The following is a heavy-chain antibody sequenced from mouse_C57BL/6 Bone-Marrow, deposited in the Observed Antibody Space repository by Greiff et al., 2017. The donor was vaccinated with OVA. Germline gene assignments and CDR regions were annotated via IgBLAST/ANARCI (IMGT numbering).Heavy chain of an antibody. CDR1: GYSITSGYY. CDR2: ISYGGST. V-gene: IGHV3-6*01. D-gene: IGHD1-1*01. J-gene: IGHJ1*03. CDR3: ARGGGITTVVAHFDV. Sequence: EVKLVESGPGLVKPSQSLSLTCSVTGYSITSGYYWNWIRQFPGNKLECMCYISYGGSTNYNPSLKNRIALTRDTSKNPFFLKLNSVTTEDTATYYCARGGGITTVVAHFDVWGTGTTVTVSS.